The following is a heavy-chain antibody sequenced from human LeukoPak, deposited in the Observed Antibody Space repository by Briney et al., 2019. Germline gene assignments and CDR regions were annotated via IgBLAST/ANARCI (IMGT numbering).Heavy chain of an antibody. V-gene: IGHV3-30*18. CDR1: GLTFSSYG. Sequence: PGRSLRLSCAASGLTFSSYGMHWVRQAPGKGLEWVAVISYDGSNKYYADSVKGRFTISRDNSKNTLYLQMNSLRAEDTAVYYCAKASRGYQLLPDPWGQGTLVTVSS. D-gene: IGHD2-2*01. CDR3: AKASRGYQLLPDP. J-gene: IGHJ5*02. CDR2: ISYDGSNK.